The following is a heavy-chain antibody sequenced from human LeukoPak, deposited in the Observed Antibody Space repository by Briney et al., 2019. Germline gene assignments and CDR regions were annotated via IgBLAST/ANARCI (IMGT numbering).Heavy chain of an antibody. J-gene: IGHJ4*02. V-gene: IGHV4-39*07. CDR2: IYYSGST. D-gene: IGHD3-10*01. CDR1: GGSISSSNYY. CDR3: ARDWDSGSRFDY. Sequence: SETLSLTCTVSGGSISSSNYYWGWIRQPPGKGLEWIGSIYYSGSTYYNPSLKSRVTISVDTSKNQFSLKLSSVTAADTAVYYCARDWDSGSRFDYWGQGTLVTVSS.